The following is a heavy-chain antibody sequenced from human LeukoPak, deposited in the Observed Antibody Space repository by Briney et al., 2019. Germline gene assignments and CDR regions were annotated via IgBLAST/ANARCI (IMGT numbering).Heavy chain of an antibody. CDR3: ARVGYYYDSSGYSPPDY. V-gene: IGHV4-61*02. CDR1: GGSISSGSYY. CDR2: IYTSGST. Sequence: PSETLSLTCTVSGGSISSGSYYWSWIRQPAGKGLEWIGRIYTSGSTNYNPSLKSRVTISVDTSKNQFSLKLSSVTAADTAVYYCARVGYYYDSSGYSPPDYWGQGTLVTVSS. D-gene: IGHD3-22*01. J-gene: IGHJ4*02.